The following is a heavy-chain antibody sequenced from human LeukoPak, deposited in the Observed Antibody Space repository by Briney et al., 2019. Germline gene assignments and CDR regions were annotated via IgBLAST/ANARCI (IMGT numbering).Heavy chain of an antibody. D-gene: IGHD3-3*01. CDR1: GYSFTSYW. CDR3: ARRYYDFWSGFPFDY. CDR2: IYPGDSDT. Sequence: GESLKISCKGSGYSFTSYWIGWVRQMPGKGLEWMGIIYPGDSDTRYSPSFQGQVTISADKSISTAHLQWSSLKASDTAMYYCARRYYDFWSGFPFDYWGQGTLVTVSS. V-gene: IGHV5-51*01. J-gene: IGHJ4*02.